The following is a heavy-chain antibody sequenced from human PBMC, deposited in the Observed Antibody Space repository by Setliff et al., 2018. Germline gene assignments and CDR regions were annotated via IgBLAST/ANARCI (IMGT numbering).Heavy chain of an antibody. CDR2: ISYDKRNE. J-gene: IGHJ6*03. CDR3: ARDPIGPFLSYMDD. D-gene: IGHD3-16*01. Sequence: GGSLRLSCAASGFNFGAYAMHWVRQAPGKGLEWVAVISYDKRNEYCADSVKGRFTISRDNSRNTLYLQMNSLRGEDTAVYFCARDPIGPFLSYMDDWGKGTTVTVSS. V-gene: IGHV3-30*04. CDR1: GFNFGAYA.